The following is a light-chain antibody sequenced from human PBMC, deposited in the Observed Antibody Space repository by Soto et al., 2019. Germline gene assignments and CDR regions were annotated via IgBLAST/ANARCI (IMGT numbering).Light chain of an antibody. CDR2: AAS. J-gene: IGKJ5*01. V-gene: IGKV1-39*01. CDR3: QQSYRTPPIT. Sequence: TQSPGTLSLSPGERATLSCRASQSVRSNSLAWYQQKPGKAPKLLIYAASSLQSGVPSRFSGSGSGTDFTLTISSLQPEDFATYYCQQSYRTPPITFGQGTRLEIK. CDR1: QSVRSN.